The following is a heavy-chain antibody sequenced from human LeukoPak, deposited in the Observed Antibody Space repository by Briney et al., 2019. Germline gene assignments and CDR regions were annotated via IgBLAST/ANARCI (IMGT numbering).Heavy chain of an antibody. D-gene: IGHD2-21*01. CDR2: ISYDGYDK. CDR1: GFSVRDYA. J-gene: IGHJ4*02. Sequence: PGGSLRLSCAASGFSVRDYAMHWVRQAPGKGLEWVTLISYDGYDKSYADSVGGRFTISRDNSRNTLYLQMDSLRSEDTAVYYCARDFFPVVDSTWYEIGYWGQGTLVTVSS. V-gene: IGHV3-30-3*01. CDR3: ARDFFPVVDSTWYEIGY.